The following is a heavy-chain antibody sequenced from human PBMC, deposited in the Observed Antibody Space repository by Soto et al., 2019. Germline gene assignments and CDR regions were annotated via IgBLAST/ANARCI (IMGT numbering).Heavy chain of an antibody. D-gene: IGHD2-8*01. CDR3: ARDTNYQPDY. CDR1: GFTFSPYW. J-gene: IGHJ4*02. CDR2: ITGDGTTT. Sequence: EVQLVESGGGLVQPGGSLRLSCAASGFTFSPYWIHWVRQAPGKGLVWVSRITGDGTTTNYADSVKGRFTISRDNAKNTVYSQMDSLRAEDTAVYYCARDTNYQPDYWGQGTLVTVSS. V-gene: IGHV3-74*01.